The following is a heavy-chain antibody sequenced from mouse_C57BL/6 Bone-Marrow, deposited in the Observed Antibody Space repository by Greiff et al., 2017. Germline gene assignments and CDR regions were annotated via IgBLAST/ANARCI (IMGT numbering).Heavy chain of an antibody. CDR2: IYPRSGNT. CDR3: ARRGTGTFAY. V-gene: IGHV1-81*01. Sequence: ESGAELARPGASVKLSCKASGYTFTSYGISWVKQRTGQGLEWIGEIYPRSGNTYYNEKFKGKATLTADKSSSTAYMELRSLTSEDSAVYFCARRGTGTFAYWGQGTLVTVSA. J-gene: IGHJ3*01. CDR1: GYTFTSYG. D-gene: IGHD4-1*01.